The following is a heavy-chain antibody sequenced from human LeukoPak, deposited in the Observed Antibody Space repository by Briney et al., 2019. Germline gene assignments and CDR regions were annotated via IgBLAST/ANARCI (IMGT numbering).Heavy chain of an antibody. CDR3: ARALPDSSSWYRRASFDY. J-gene: IGHJ4*02. V-gene: IGHV3-21*01. CDR2: ISSSSSYI. Sequence: SGGSLRLSCAASGFTFSSYSMNWVRQAPGKGLEWVSSISSSSSYIYYADSVKGRFTISRDNAKNSLYLQMNSLRAEDTAVYYCARALPDSSSWYRRASFDYWGQGTLVTVSS. CDR1: GFTFSSYS. D-gene: IGHD6-13*01.